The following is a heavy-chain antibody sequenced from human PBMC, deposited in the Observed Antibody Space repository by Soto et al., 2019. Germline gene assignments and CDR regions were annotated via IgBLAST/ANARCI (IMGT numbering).Heavy chain of an antibody. CDR1: GYTFTTYY. D-gene: IGHD3-10*01. V-gene: IGHV1-46*01. J-gene: IGHJ4*02. CDR3: ARGEGGYHGSGSYSY. CDR2: TNPSDGST. Sequence: ASVKVSCKASGYTFTTYYMHWVRQAPGQGLEWMGITNPSDGSTSYAQKFQGRVTMTRDTSASTVYMELSSLRSEDTAVYYCARGEGGYHGSGSYSYWGQGTLVTV.